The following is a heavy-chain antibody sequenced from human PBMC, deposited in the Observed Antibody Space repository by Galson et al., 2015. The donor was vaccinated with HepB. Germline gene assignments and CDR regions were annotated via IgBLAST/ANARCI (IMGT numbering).Heavy chain of an antibody. D-gene: IGHD6-19*01. J-gene: IGHJ4*02. V-gene: IGHV7-4-1*02. CDR2: INTNTGNP. CDR1: GYTFTSYA. Sequence: SVKVSCKASGYTFTSYAMNWVRQAPGQGLEWMGWINTNTGNPTYAQGFTGRFVFSLDTPVSTAYLQISSLKAEDTAVYYCARDAGGTYSSGWYFLDYWGQGTLVTVSS. CDR3: ARDAGGTYSSGWYFLDY.